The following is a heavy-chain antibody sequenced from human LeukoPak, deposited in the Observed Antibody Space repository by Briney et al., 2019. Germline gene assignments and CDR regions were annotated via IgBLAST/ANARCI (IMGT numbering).Heavy chain of an antibody. J-gene: IGHJ4*02. Sequence: GESLKISCKGSGFSFTSYWICWVRQMPGKGLEWMGIIYPGDSDTRYNPSFQGQVTISADKSISTAYLQWSSLKASDTAMYYCARGRDYGDHHFDYWGQGTLVTVSS. CDR2: IYPGDSDT. CDR3: ARGRDYGDHHFDY. V-gene: IGHV5-51*01. D-gene: IGHD4-17*01. CDR1: GFSFTSYW.